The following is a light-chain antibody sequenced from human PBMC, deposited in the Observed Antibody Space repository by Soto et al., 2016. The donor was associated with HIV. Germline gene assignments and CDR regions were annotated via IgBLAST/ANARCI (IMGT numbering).Light chain of an antibody. V-gene: IGLV3-19*01. Sequence: SSELTQDPAVSVALGQTVRVTCQGDSLRSYYASWYQQKPGQAPVLVIHGKNNRPSGIPDRFSGSSSGDTASLTIIGAQAEDEADYYCHSRHSSGNHLGYVFATGTKVTVL. CDR1: SLRSYY. CDR3: HSRHSSGNHLGYV. CDR2: GKN. J-gene: IGLJ1*01.